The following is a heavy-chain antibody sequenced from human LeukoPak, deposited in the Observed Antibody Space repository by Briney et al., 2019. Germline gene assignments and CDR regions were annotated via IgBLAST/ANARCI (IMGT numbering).Heavy chain of an antibody. D-gene: IGHD6-6*01. CDR2: MRGSGLST. CDR3: AKVYSSPYYCDY. J-gene: IGHJ4*02. Sequence: GGSLRLSCATSGFTFISYALTWVRQAPGKGLEWVSDMRGSGLSTHHAVSVKGRFSISRDNYKNTLYLQMNSLRDEDTAVYYCAKVYSSPYYCDYWGQGTLVTVSS. V-gene: IGHV3-23*01. CDR1: GFTFISYA.